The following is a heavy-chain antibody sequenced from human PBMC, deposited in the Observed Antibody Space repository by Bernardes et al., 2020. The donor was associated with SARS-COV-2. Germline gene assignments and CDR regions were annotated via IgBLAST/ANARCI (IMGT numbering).Heavy chain of an antibody. CDR1: GYTFTGYY. J-gene: IGHJ3*02. Sequence: ASVKVSCKASGYTFTGYYMHWVRQAPGQGLEWMGWINPNSGGTNYAQKFQGRVTMTRDMSISTAYMELSRLRSDDTAVYYCASLYYDSSGYSTDAFDIWGQGTMVTVSS. CDR2: INPNSGGT. D-gene: IGHD3-22*01. CDR3: ASLYYDSSGYSTDAFDI. V-gene: IGHV1-2*02.